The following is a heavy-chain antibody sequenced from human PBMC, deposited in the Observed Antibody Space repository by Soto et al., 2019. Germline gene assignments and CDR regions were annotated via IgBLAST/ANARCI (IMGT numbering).Heavy chain of an antibody. D-gene: IGHD3-3*01. CDR1: GGTSTRYA. J-gene: IGHJ4*02. Sequence: QERLVQSGAEVRKPGSSVKVSCKVTGGTSTRYAINWVRQAPGQGPEWMGGIVPMFGTSKYAHKFQRRVTITADTSTNIAYMELRSLRSEDTAVYYCNRGSEYDFWSGYLWGQGTLVSVSS. CDR2: IVPMFGTS. CDR3: NRGSEYDFWSGYL. V-gene: IGHV1-69*06.